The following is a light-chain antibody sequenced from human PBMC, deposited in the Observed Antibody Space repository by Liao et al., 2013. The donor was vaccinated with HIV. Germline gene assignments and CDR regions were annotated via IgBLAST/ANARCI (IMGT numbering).Light chain of an antibody. V-gene: IGLV3-1*01. Sequence: SYEMIQPPSVSVSPGETASISCSGEKLGDKFVCWYQHKPGQSPVLVIYQDNQRPSGIPERFSGSNSGNTATLTISRVEAGDEADYYCQVWDSSSNRGVFGGGTKLTVL. CDR3: QVWDSSSNRGV. CDR2: QDN. J-gene: IGLJ2*01. CDR1: KLGDKF.